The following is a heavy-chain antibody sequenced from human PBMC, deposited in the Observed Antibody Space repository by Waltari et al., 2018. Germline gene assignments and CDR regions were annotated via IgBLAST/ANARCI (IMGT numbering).Heavy chain of an antibody. V-gene: IGHV3-23*01. D-gene: IGHD3-22*01. CDR3: AKGEEYYDSSGYPNYFDY. J-gene: IGHJ4*02. CDR1: GFTFSSYA. Sequence: EVQLLESGGGLVQPGGSLRLSCAASGFTFSSYAMSWVRQAPGKGLEWVSAISGSGGSTYYADSVKGRFTISRDNSKNTLYLQMNSLRAEDTAVYYCAKGEEYYDSSGYPNYFDYWGQGTLVTVSS. CDR2: ISGSGGST.